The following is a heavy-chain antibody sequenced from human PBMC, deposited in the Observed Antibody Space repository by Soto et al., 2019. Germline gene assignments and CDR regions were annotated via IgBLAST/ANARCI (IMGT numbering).Heavy chain of an antibody. V-gene: IGHV4-31*03. CDR2: VHYSGSI. J-gene: IGHJ4*02. D-gene: IGHD2-21*02. CDR1: GDSIINGIYY. CDR3: VRGADRYKCGF. Sequence: QVQVQESGPGLVKPSQTLSLTCTVSGDSIINGIYYWTWIRQHPGKGLEWIGHVHYSGSIYYNPSLRSRVTXSXXTTTNQLTLELTSVTVADTAVYSRVRGADRYKCGFWGQGTLVPVSS.